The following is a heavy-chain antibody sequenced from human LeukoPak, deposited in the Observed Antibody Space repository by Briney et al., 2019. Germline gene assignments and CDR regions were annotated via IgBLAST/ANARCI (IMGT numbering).Heavy chain of an antibody. CDR3: ARRTVTTARWFDP. V-gene: IGHV1-18*01. J-gene: IGHJ5*02. CDR2: ISAYNGNT. Sequence: ASEKVSCKASGYSFTSYGISWVRQAPGQGLEWMGWISAYNGNTNYAQKLQGRVTMTTDTSTRTAYMELRSLRFDDTAVYYCARRTVTTARWFDPWGQGTLVTVSS. D-gene: IGHD4-17*01. CDR1: GYSFTSYG.